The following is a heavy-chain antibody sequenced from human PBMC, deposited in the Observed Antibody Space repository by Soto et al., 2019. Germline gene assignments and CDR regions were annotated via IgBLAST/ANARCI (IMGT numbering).Heavy chain of an antibody. D-gene: IGHD5-12*01. J-gene: IGHJ4*02. V-gene: IGHV3-48*01. CDR2: ISSSGSTI. Sequence: GGSLRLSCEVSGFTFSSYGMNWVRQAPGKGLEWIAYISSSGSTIYYAGSVRGRLTTYRDNAKDSLYLQMSSLRAEDTAVYFLARVGPEPYSGYKKPLDGGGQGPLVTVSS. CDR3: ARVGPEPYSGYKKPLDG. CDR1: GFTFSSYG.